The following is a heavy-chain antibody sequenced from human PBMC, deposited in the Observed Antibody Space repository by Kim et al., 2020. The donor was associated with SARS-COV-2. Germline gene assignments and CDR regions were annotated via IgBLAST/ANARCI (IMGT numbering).Heavy chain of an antibody. CDR3: ARRHCRGARCWVDY. Sequence: SETLSLTCTVSGGSISSYYWSWIRQPPGKGLEWIGYIYYSGSTNYNPSLKSRVTISVDTSKNQFSLKLSSVTAADTAVYYCARRHCRGARCWVDYWGQGT. V-gene: IGHV4-59*12. D-gene: IGHD2-15*01. J-gene: IGHJ4*02. CDR2: IYYSGST. CDR1: GGSISSYY.